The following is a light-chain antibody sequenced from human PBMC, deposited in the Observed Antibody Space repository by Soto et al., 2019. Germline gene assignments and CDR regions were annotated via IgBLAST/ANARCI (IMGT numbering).Light chain of an antibody. CDR1: QSISRT. J-gene: IGKJ1*01. Sequence: EILMTQSPATLSVSPGEGLTLSCRASQSISRTLAWYQQRPGQAPRLLIYGASSRATGVPARFSGSGSGTEFTLTISSLQSEDFAVYYCQQYVTSPWAFGQGTKVAIE. V-gene: IGKV3-15*01. CDR2: GAS. CDR3: QQYVTSPWA.